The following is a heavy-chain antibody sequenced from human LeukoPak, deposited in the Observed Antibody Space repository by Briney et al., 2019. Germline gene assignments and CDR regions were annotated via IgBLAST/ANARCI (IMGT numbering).Heavy chain of an antibody. Sequence: ASVKVSCKASGYTFITYDINWVRQTPGQGLEWMGWMNPNSGNTGYAQKFQGRVTMTRNTSISTAYMELSSLRSEDTAVYYCARGDWAPEYWGQGTLVTVSS. D-gene: IGHD3-9*01. CDR2: MNPNSGNT. V-gene: IGHV1-8*01. J-gene: IGHJ4*02. CDR1: GYTFITYD. CDR3: ARGDWAPEY.